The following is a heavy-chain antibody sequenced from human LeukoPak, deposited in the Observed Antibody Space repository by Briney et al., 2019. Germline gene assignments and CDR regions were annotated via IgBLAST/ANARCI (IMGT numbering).Heavy chain of an antibody. CDR2: IYSGGST. J-gene: IGHJ4*02. D-gene: IGHD7-27*01. V-gene: IGHV3-53*01. CDR3: ARELGANWGYFDY. Sequence: PGGSLRLSCAASGFTVSSNYISWVRQAPGKGLEWVSVIYSGGSTYYADSVKGRFTISRDNSKNTLYLQMNSLRAEDTAVYYCARELGANWGYFDYWGQGTLVTVSS. CDR1: GFTVSSNY.